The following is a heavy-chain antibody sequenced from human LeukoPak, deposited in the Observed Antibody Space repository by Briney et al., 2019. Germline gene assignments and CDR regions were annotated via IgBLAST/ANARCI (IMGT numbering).Heavy chain of an antibody. CDR3: ARGTQRLPYFIAAADYFDY. Sequence: SETLSLTCTVSGDSIRTYYWSWLRRPPGKGLELIGYIYYTGSSKYNPSLKSRVTISVDTSKSQFSLKLSSVTAADTAVYYCARGTQRLPYFIAAADYFDYWGQGTLVTVSS. D-gene: IGHD6-13*01. CDR1: GDSIRTYY. V-gene: IGHV4-59*01. J-gene: IGHJ4*02. CDR2: IYYTGSS.